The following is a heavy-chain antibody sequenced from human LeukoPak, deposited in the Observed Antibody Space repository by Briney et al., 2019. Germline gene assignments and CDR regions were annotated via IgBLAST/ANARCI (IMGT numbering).Heavy chain of an antibody. CDR2: ISSSGSTI. V-gene: IGHV3-48*04. Sequence: RTGGSLRLSCAASGFTFSSYSMNWVRQAPGKGLEWVSYISSSGSTIYYADSVKGRFTISRDNAKNSLYLQMNSPRAEDTAVYYCARGGRRIQLWPYYMDVWGKGTTVTISS. CDR1: GFTFSSYS. J-gene: IGHJ6*03. D-gene: IGHD5-18*01. CDR3: ARGGRRIQLWPYYMDV.